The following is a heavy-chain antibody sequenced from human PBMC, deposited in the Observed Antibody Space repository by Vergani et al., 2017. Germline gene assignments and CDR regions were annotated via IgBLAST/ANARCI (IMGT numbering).Heavy chain of an antibody. J-gene: IGHJ6*02. CDR2: ISAYNGNT. D-gene: IGHD2-2*01. CDR1: GYTFTSYG. CDR3: ARDRCSSTSCFILGPYGMDV. V-gene: IGHV1-18*01. Sequence: QVQLVQSGAEVKKPGASVKVSCKASGYTFTSYGISWVRQAPGQGLEWMGWISAYNGNTNYAQKLQGRVTMTTDTSTSTAYMELRSLRSDDTAVYYCARDRCSSTSCFILGPYGMDVWGQGTTVTVSS.